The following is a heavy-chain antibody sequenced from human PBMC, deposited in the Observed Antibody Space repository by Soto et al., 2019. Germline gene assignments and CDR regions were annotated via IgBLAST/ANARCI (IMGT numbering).Heavy chain of an antibody. D-gene: IGHD1-26*01. Sequence: PSQTLSLTCAITGDSVSSDSAGLSWVRQSPSRGLEWLGRTYYRSKWYYEYAVSVRGRITINPDTSKNQYSLQLNSVTPEDTAVYFCARGEQYSGRIFDDWGQGTLVTVSS. CDR3: ARGEQYSGRIFDD. J-gene: IGHJ4*01. CDR2: TYYRSKWYY. V-gene: IGHV6-1*01. CDR1: GDSVSSDSAG.